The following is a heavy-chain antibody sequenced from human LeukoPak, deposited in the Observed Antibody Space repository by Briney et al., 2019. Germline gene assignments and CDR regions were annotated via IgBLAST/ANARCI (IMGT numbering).Heavy chain of an antibody. D-gene: IGHD5-12*01. CDR3: ARRGYSGYVLTDYYYYYMDV. V-gene: IGHV3-23*01. J-gene: IGHJ6*03. CDR2: ISGSGGST. CDR1: GFTFSSYA. Sequence: GGSLRLSCAASGFTFSSYAMSWVRQAPGKGLEWVSAISGSGGSTYYADSVKGRFTISRDNAKNSLYLQMNSLRAEDTAVYYCARRGYSGYVLTDYYYYYMDVWGKGTTVTVSS.